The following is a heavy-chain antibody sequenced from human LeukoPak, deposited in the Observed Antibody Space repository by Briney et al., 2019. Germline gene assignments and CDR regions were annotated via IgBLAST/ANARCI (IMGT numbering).Heavy chain of an antibody. CDR1: GCTFTSYD. J-gene: IGHJ5*02. Sequence: ASVKLSCKASGCTFTSYDINWVRQATGQGLELMGLMNPNSGNTGYAQKFQGRVTMNRNSYISTAYMELSNLRSQDTAVYLCARSRAWGSARRRNNSFDPWGQGNLGTVSS. V-gene: IGHV1-8*01. CDR2: MNPNSGNT. CDR3: ARSRAWGSARRRNNSFDP. D-gene: IGHD3-16*01.